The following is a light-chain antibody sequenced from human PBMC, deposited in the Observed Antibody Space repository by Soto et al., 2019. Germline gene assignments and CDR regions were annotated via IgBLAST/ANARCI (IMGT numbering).Light chain of an antibody. CDR2: EVS. Sequence: QSALTQPASVSGSPGQSITISCTGTSSDVGSYVYVSWYQQHPGKAPKLMLYEVSNRPSGVSNRFSGSKSSNTASLTISGLQAEDEADYFCSSFTTSGTLLFGGGTQLTVL. V-gene: IGLV2-14*03. CDR1: SSDVGSYVY. CDR3: SSFTTSGTLL. J-gene: IGLJ7*01.